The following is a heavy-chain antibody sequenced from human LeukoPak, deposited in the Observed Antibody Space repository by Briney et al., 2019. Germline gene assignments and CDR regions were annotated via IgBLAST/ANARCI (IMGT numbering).Heavy chain of an antibody. CDR2: IKQDGSEK. D-gene: IGHD3-22*01. V-gene: IGHV3-7*01. Sequence: GGSLRLSCAASGFTFSSYWMSWVRQAPEKGLEWVANIKQDGSEKYYVDSVKGRFTISRDNAKNSLYLQMNSLRAEDTAVYYCARAPASLDSSGFNYYYYYYMDVWGKGTTVTVSS. CDR3: ARAPASLDSSGFNYYYYYYMDV. J-gene: IGHJ6*03. CDR1: GFTFSSYW.